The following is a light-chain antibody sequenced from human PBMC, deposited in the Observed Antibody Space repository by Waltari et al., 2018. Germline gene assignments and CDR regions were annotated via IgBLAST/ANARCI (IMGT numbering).Light chain of an antibody. J-gene: IGKJ1*01. CDR3: QQYGNTPRT. CDR2: DTS. V-gene: IGKV3-20*01. CDR1: QGVRRHC. Sequence: EIVFTQSPGTLSLSPGERATPSCRANQGVRRHCVAWYQQKPGQAPRLLIYDTSSRASGIPDRFSGSGSGTDFTLTISSLEPEDIGTFYCQQYGNTPRTFGQGTKVEIK.